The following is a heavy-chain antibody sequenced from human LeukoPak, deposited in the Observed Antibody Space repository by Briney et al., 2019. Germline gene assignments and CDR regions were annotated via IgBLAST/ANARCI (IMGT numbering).Heavy chain of an antibody. CDR1: GGSISSYY. Sequence: PSETLSLTCTVSGGSISSYYWSWLRQPPGKGLEWIGYIYYSGSTNYNPSLKSRVTISVDTSKNQFSLKLSSVTAADTAVYYCASGYSSGWYRYWGQGTLVTVSS. J-gene: IGHJ4*02. V-gene: IGHV4-59*01. CDR3: ASGYSSGWYRY. D-gene: IGHD6-19*01. CDR2: IYYSGST.